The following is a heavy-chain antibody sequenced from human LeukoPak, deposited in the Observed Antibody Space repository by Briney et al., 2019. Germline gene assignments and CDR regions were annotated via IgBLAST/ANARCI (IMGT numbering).Heavy chain of an antibody. V-gene: IGHV3-23*01. Sequence: GGSLRLSCAASGFTFSSYAMSWVRQGPGKGQEWVSGISGSGGSTYYADSVKGRLTISRDNSKNTLYLQMNSLRAEDTAVYYCAKGGAVAGPFDYWGQGTLVTVSS. D-gene: IGHD6-19*01. J-gene: IGHJ4*02. CDR1: GFTFSSYA. CDR2: ISGSGGST. CDR3: AKGGAVAGPFDY.